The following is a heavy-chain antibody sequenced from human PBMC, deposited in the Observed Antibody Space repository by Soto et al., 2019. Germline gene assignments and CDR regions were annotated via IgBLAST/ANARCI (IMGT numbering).Heavy chain of an antibody. CDR3: ASAAVTGTAGLDF. Sequence: ASVKVSCKAPGYTFSGFYMHCVRRAPGQGLEWMGWINPNSGGTKSAEKFQGRVTMTRDTSISTAYMELSRLTSDDTAVYYCASAAVTGTAGLDFWGQGTQVTAPQ. CDR2: INPNSGGT. V-gene: IGHV1-2*02. CDR1: GYTFSGFY. J-gene: IGHJ4*02. D-gene: IGHD6-19*01.